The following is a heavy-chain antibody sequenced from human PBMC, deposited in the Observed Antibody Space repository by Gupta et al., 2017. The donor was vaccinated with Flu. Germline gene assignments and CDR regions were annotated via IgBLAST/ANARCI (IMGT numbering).Heavy chain of an antibody. V-gene: IGHV4-59*08. J-gene: IGHJ4*01. Sequence: EALSRTCTVSGGPISSYYWSWIRQPPGKGLEWSGYIYYSGSTNYNPSLKSRLTISVDTYKNQFSLKLNSVTAADKAVYYCSIHLARWGGELAYFASGCHGTMITVYS. CDR3: SIHLARWGGELAYFAS. D-gene: IGHD3-10*01. CDR2: IYYSGST. CDR1: GGPISSYY.